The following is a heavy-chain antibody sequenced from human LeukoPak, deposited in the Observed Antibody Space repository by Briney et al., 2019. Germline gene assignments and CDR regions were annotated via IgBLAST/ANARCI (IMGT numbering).Heavy chain of an antibody. CDR1: GGSISSYY. CDR3: ARDPGYSYGHSWWFDP. D-gene: IGHD5-18*01. J-gene: IGHJ5*02. V-gene: IGHV4-59*01. Sequence: SETLSLTCTVSGGSISSYYWSWIRQPPGKGLEWIGYIYYSGSTNYNPSLKSRVTISVDTSKNQFSLKLSSVTAADTAVYYCARDPGYSYGHSWWFDPWGQGTLVTVSS. CDR2: IYYSGST.